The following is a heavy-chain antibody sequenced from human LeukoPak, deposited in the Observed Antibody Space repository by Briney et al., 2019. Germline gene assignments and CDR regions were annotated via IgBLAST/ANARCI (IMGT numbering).Heavy chain of an antibody. D-gene: IGHD6-6*01. J-gene: IGHJ4*02. CDR3: ARGEYSSSFGLFDY. CDR2: ISCIRLTT. V-gene: IGHV3-23*01. Sequence: ISCIRLTTYYADSVKARFTISRDNSKNPLYLQMNSLRAGDTAVYYCARGEYSSSFGLFDYWGQGTLVTVSS.